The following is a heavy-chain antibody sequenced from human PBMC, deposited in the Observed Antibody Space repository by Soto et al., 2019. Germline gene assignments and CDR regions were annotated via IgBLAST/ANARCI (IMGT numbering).Heavy chain of an antibody. J-gene: IGHJ5*02. V-gene: IGHV3-21*01. CDR1: GFTFSSYS. D-gene: IGHD3-3*01. Sequence: GGSLRLSCAASGFTFSSYSMNWVRQAPGKGLEWVSSISSSSSYIYYADSVKGRFTISRDNAKNSLYPQMNSLRAEDTAVYYCARGTSTIFGVVTSGNWFDPWGQGTLVTVSS. CDR2: ISSSSSYI. CDR3: ARGTSTIFGVVTSGNWFDP.